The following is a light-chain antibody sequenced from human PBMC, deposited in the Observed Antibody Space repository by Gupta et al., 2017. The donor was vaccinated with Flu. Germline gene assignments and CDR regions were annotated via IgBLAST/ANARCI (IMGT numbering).Light chain of an antibody. CDR2: DAS. Sequence: IVMTQSPATLSLSLGERPTLSCRASQSVATYVAWYQQRPGQAPRLLIDDASKRATGVPDRFSGSGSGTDFSLTSANRQPEDFAIYYWQQDYGLHSFGHGTRVDV. J-gene: IGKJ3*01. CDR1: QSVATY. CDR3: QQDYGLHS. V-gene: IGKV3-11*01.